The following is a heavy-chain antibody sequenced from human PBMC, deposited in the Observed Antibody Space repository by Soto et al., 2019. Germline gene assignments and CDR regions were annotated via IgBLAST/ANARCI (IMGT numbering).Heavy chain of an antibody. J-gene: IGHJ4*02. CDR3: ARVGGFDPIHDY. CDR1: GLSFSRHW. V-gene: IGHV3-74*01. CDR2: IDNDGVGT. Sequence: GSLRLFCAASGLSFSRHWMHGVRQIPGKGLMWVSRIDNDGVGTSYADSVRGRFTMSRDNAKNTLYLKMDNLRVEDTAVYFCARVGGFDPIHDYWGQGTLVTVSS. D-gene: IGHD5-12*01.